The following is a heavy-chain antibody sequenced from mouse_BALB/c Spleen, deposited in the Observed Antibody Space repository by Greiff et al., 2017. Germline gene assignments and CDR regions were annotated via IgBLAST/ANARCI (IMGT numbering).Heavy chain of an antibody. CDR3: AYDGYYAMDY. Sequence: VKLQQSGAELVRPGSSVKISCKASGFAFSSYWMNWVKQTPGQGLEWIGQIYPGDGDTNYNGKFKGKATLTADKSSSTAYMQLSSLTSEDSAVYFCAYDGYYAMDYWGQGTSVTVSS. CDR1: GFAFSSYW. V-gene: IGHV1-80*01. D-gene: IGHD2-3*01. CDR2: IYPGDGDT. J-gene: IGHJ4*01.